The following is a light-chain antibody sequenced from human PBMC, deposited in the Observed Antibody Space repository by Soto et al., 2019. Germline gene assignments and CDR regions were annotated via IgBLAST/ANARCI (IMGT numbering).Light chain of an antibody. V-gene: IGKV1-5*03. Sequence: DIQMTQSPSTLSASVGDRVTITCRASQSISSWLAWYQQKPGKAPKLLIYKASSLESGVPSRFSGSGSGTEFTLNISSLQPDDFAPYYCQQYNSYRWTFGQGTKVEIK. CDR3: QQYNSYRWT. CDR1: QSISSW. CDR2: KAS. J-gene: IGKJ1*01.